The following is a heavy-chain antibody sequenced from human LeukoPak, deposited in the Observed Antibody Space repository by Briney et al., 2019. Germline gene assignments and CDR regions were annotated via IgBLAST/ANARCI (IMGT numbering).Heavy chain of an antibody. CDR2: INHSGST. CDR1: GGSFSGYY. J-gene: IGHJ3*02. Sequence: SETLSLTCAVYGGSFSGYYWSWIRQPPGKGLEWIGEINHSGSTNYNPSLKSRVTISVDTSKNQFSLKLSSVTAADTAVYYCARGPLLALEPWDIYPWGYDAFDIWGQGTMVTVSS. CDR3: ARGPLLALEPWDIYPWGYDAFDI. V-gene: IGHV4-34*01. D-gene: IGHD3-16*01.